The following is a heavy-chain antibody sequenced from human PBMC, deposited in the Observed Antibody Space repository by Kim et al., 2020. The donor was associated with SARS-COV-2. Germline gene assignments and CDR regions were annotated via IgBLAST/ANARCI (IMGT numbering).Heavy chain of an antibody. Sequence: GGSLRLSCTVSGFSLSTYWMTWVRQAPGKGLEWVANINQDGNEKYSVDSVKGRFTISRDNAKNSLYLQMNSLRDEDTALYYCARIGYVRGWGEDGFDVWGQGTMVTVSS. CDR1: GFSLSTYW. D-gene: IGHD6-19*01. CDR3: ARIGYVRGWGEDGFDV. V-gene: IGHV3-7*03. CDR2: INQDGNEK. J-gene: IGHJ3*01.